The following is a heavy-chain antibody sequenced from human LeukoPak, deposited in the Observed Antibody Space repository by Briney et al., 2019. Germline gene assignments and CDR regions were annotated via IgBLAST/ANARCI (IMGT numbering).Heavy chain of an antibody. CDR1: GGSISSSSYY. Sequence: SGTLSLTCTVSGGSISSSSYYWGWIRQPPGKGLEWIGSIYYSGSTYYNPSLKSRVTISVDTSKNQFSLKLSSVTAADTAVYYCARDLVGSDFFDPWGQGTLVTVSS. CDR2: IYYSGST. V-gene: IGHV4-39*07. CDR3: ARDLVGSDFFDP. D-gene: IGHD3-10*01. J-gene: IGHJ5*02.